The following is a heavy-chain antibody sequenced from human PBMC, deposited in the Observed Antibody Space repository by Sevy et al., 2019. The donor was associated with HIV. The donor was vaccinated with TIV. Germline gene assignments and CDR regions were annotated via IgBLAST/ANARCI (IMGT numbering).Heavy chain of an antibody. CDR2: IQYDGSNK. D-gene: IGHD2-21*01. Sequence: GGSLRLSCAASGLSFSSYGMHWVRQAPGKGLEWMSNIQYDGSNKDYADSVKGRFTISRDNSKNTLYLQMNSLRVEDTAVFYCVKEGGGEGGDHWGQGTLVTVSS. J-gene: IGHJ4*02. CDR1: GLSFSSYG. V-gene: IGHV3-30*02. CDR3: VKEGGGEGGDH.